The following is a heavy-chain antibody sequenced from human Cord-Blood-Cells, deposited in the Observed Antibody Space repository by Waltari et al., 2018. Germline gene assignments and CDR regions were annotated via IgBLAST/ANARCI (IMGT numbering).Heavy chain of an antibody. D-gene: IGHD7-27*01. Sequence: QVTLKESGPVLVKPTETLTLTCTVSGFSLSNARMGVSWIRQPPGKALEWLAHIFSNDEKSYSTSLKTRLTISKDTSKGQVVLTMTNMDPLDTATFYGERIPLLTGNHVYWGQGPWSPSPQ. V-gene: IGHV2-26*01. J-gene: IGHJ4*02. CDR2: IFSNDEK. CDR3: ERIPLLTGNHVY. CDR1: GFSLSNARMG.